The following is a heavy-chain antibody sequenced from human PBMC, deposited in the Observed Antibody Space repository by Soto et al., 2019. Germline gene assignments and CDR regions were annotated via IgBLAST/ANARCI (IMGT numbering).Heavy chain of an antibody. J-gene: IGHJ5*01. Sequence: GGSLRLSCAASGFTFSTYAMTWVRQAPGKGLEWVSTISSSGTSTYYADSVKGRFTISRDNSKNTLWLQMNSLRAEDTAIYYWVTVLGGTSYSYDSWGHGNLVTVSS. CDR1: GFTFSTYA. V-gene: IGHV3-23*01. CDR2: ISSSGTST. CDR3: VTVLGGTSYSYDS. D-gene: IGHD2-15*01.